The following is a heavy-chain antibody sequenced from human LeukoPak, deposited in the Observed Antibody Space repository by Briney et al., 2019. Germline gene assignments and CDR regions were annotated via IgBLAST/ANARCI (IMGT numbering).Heavy chain of an antibody. Sequence: GGSLRLSCAASGFTFSSYAMSWVRQAPGKGLEWVSAISGSGGSTYYADSVKGRFTISRDNSKNTLYLQMNSLRAEDTAVYYCAKDRGGYSSNEIYYFDYWGQGTLVTVSS. D-gene: IGHD6-13*01. CDR3: AKDRGGYSSNEIYYFDY. CDR2: ISGSGGST. V-gene: IGHV3-23*01. CDR1: GFTFSSYA. J-gene: IGHJ4*02.